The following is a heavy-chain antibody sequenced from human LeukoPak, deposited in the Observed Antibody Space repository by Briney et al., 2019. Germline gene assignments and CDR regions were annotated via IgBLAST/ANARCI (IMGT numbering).Heavy chain of an antibody. CDR1: GYTFIGYY. J-gene: IGHJ4*02. D-gene: IGHD5-12*01. CDR2: INPNSGGT. V-gene: IGHV1-2*02. CDR3: SRGRADGYSGYDFGDY. Sequence: ASVKVSCKASGYTFIGYYMHWVRQAPGQGLEWMGWINPNSGGTDYAQKFQGRVTMARDTSISTAYMELSSLRSDDTAVYYCSRGRADGYSGYDFGDYWGQGTLVTVSS.